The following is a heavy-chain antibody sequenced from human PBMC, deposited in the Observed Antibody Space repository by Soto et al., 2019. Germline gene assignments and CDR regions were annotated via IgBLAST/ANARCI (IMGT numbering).Heavy chain of an antibody. Sequence: EVQLVESGGGLVQPGGSLRLSCAASGFTFSSYWMHWVRQAPGKGLVWVSRINTDATSTTYADSVKGRFIISRDNAKNTLYLQMNSLRAEDTAVYYCARDPAHCGGDCYPGPFDYWGQGTLVTVSS. J-gene: IGHJ4*02. D-gene: IGHD2-21*02. CDR2: INTDATST. CDR3: ARDPAHCGGDCYPGPFDY. V-gene: IGHV3-74*01. CDR1: GFTFSSYW.